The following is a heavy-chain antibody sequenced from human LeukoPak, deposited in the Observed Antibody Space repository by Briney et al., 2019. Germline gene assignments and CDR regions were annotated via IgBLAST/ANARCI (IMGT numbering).Heavy chain of an antibody. J-gene: IGHJ6*02. CDR1: GFTFSDYA. V-gene: IGHV3-21*01. Sequence: GGSLRLSCAACGFTFSDYAMDWVRQAPGKGLEWVSAISSRSTYIYYADSVKGRFTISRDNAKNSVSLQMNSLRAEDTAVYYCARIFRYQLVDYYALDVWGQGTTVTLSS. CDR3: ARIFRYQLVDYYALDV. D-gene: IGHD2-2*01. CDR2: ISSRSTYI.